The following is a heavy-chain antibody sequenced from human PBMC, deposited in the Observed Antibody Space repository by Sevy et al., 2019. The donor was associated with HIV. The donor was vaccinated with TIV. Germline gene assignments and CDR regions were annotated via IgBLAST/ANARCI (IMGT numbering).Heavy chain of an antibody. J-gene: IGHJ1*01. Sequence: GGSLRLSCAASGFTFSSYNMNWVRQAPGKGLEWVSSISSSSTYIYYADSVQGRFTISRDNAKNSLFLQMNSLRAEDTALFHWGRDFGPGIAAAPGPWGRGTLVTVSS. CDR3: GRDFGPGIAAAPGP. CDR1: GFTFSSYN. D-gene: IGHD6-13*01. CDR2: ISSSSTYI. V-gene: IGHV3-21*01.